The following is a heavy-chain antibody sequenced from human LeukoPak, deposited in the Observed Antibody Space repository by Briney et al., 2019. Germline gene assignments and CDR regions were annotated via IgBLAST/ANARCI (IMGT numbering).Heavy chain of an antibody. V-gene: IGHV3-15*01. D-gene: IGHD3-10*01. CDR1: GFTFSNAW. J-gene: IGHJ6*03. CDR2: IKSKTDGGTT. Sequence: GGSLRLSCAASGFTFSNAWMSWVRQAPGKGLEWVGRIKSKTDGGTTDYAAPVKGRFTISRDDSKNTLYLQMNSLKTEDTAVYYCTTEGLESSGFYYYYYMDVWGKGTTVTVSS. CDR3: TTEGLESSGFYYYYYMDV.